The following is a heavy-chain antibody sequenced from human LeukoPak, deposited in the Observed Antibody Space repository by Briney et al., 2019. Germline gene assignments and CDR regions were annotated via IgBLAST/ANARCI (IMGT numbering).Heavy chain of an antibody. CDR1: GFTVSSNY. V-gene: IGHV3-48*01. D-gene: IGHD2-8*01. CDR2: ISSSSSTI. CDR3: ARGIIVLKSWFDP. J-gene: IGHJ5*02. Sequence: GGSLRLSCAASGFTVSSNYMSWVRQAPGKGLEWVSYISSSSSTIYYADSVKGRFTISRDNAKNSLYLQMNSLRAEDTAVYYCARGIIVLKSWFDPWGQGTLVTVSS.